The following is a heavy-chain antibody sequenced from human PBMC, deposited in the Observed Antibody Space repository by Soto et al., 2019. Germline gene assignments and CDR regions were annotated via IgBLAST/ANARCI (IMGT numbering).Heavy chain of an antibody. V-gene: IGHV5-51*01. CDR2: IYPGDSDT. D-gene: IGHD3-10*01. CDR1: GYSFTSYW. J-gene: IGHJ5*02. Sequence: GESLKISCKGSGYSFTSYWIGWVRQMPGKGLEWMGIIYPGDSDTRYSPSFQGQVTISADKSISTAYLQWSSLKASDTAMYYCARRYYGSGSYYNVNWFDPWGQGTLVTVSS. CDR3: ARRYYGSGSYYNVNWFDP.